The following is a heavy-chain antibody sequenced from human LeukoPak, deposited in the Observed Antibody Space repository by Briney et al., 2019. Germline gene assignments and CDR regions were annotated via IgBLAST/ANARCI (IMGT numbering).Heavy chain of an antibody. J-gene: IGHJ4*02. Sequence: SETLSLTCAVYGGSFSGYYWSWIRQPPGKGLEWIGEINHSGSTYYNPSLKSRVTISIHTSKNQFSLKLNSVTAADTAVYYCARGSGYYGEDFEYWGQGTLVTVSS. CDR2: INHSGST. CDR1: GGSFSGYY. V-gene: IGHV4-34*01. D-gene: IGHD3-22*01. CDR3: ARGSGYYGEDFEY.